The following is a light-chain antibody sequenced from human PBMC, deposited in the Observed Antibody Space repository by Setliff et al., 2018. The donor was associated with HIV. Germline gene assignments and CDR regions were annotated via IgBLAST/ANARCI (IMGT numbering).Light chain of an antibody. CDR3: ASYAGSNNFV. Sequence: QSVLTQPASVSGSPGQSITISCTGTSSDIGSYNYVSWYQQHPGKAPKFIIYDVSQRPSGVPDRFSGSKSGNTASLTVSGLQPEDEADYYCASYAGSNNFVFGTGTKV. J-gene: IGLJ1*01. CDR1: SSDIGSYNY. CDR2: DVS. V-gene: IGLV2-8*01.